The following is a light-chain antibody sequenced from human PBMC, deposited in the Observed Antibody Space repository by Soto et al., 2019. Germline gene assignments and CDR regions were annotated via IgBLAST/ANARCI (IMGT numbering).Light chain of an antibody. Sequence: QSVLTQPASVSGSPGQSITISCKGTSSDVGAYDFVSWYQQHPDKAPKLMIYEVSNRPSGVSNRFSGSKSVNTATLTISGLQAEDEADYYCSSYTSSSTRVFGTGTKVTVL. J-gene: IGLJ1*01. CDR2: EVS. V-gene: IGLV2-14*03. CDR3: SSYTSSSTRV. CDR1: SSDVGAYDF.